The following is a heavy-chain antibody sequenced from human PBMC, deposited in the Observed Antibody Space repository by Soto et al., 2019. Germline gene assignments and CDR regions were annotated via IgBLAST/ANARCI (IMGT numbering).Heavy chain of an antibody. CDR2: ISRSSSYI. J-gene: IGHJ4*02. D-gene: IGHD6-19*01. CDR1: GFTFSSYS. CDR3: ARERGGWYDY. Sequence: PGGSLRLSCAASGFTFSSYSMNWVRQAPGKGLEWVSSISRSSSYIYYADAVKGRFTISRDNAKNSLYLQMNSLRAEDTAVCYCARERGGWYDYWGQGTLVTVSS. V-gene: IGHV3-21*01.